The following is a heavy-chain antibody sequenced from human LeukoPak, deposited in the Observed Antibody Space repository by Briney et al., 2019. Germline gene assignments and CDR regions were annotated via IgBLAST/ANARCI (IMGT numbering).Heavy chain of an antibody. CDR1: GFTFNTYT. J-gene: IGHJ4*02. Sequence: GGSLRLSCVASGFTFNTYTMNWVRQAPGKGLEWVSSISSTSTYIYYADSVKGRFTVSRDNAKMSLYLQVNSLRAEDTAMYYCARVRYFDWFSGYWGQGTLVTVSS. CDR3: ARVRYFDWFSGY. CDR2: ISSTSTYI. V-gene: IGHV3-21*01. D-gene: IGHD3-9*01.